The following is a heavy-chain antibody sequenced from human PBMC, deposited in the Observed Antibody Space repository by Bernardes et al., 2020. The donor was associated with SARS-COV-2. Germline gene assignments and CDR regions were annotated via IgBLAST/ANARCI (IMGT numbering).Heavy chain of an antibody. J-gene: IGHJ6*02. CDR3: ARYCSGGSCYSLSMDV. V-gene: IGHV4-59*01. CDR1: GGSISTYF. CDR2: IDYSGST. Sequence: ETLSLTCTVSGGSISTYFWSWIRQPPGKGLEWIGYIDYSGSTTHNPSLKSRVTMSVDTSKKQFSLKLTSVTAADTAVYYCARYCSGGSCYSLSMDVWGQGTTVTVSS. D-gene: IGHD2-15*01.